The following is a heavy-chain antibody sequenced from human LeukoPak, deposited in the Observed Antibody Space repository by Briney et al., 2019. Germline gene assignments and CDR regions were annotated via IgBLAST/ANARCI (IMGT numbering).Heavy chain of an antibody. CDR3: ARGLREQWLVNGPFDY. D-gene: IGHD6-19*01. J-gene: IGHJ4*02. Sequence: SQTLSLTCTVSGGSISSGSYYWSWIRQPAGKGLEGVGRIYTSGSTNYNPSLKSRVTISVDTSKNQFSLKLSSVTAADTAVYYCARGLREQWLVNGPFDYWGQGTLVTVSS. CDR2: IYTSGST. CDR1: GGSISSGSYY. V-gene: IGHV4-61*02.